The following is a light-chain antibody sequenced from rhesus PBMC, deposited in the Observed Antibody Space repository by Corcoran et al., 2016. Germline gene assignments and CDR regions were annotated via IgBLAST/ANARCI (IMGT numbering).Light chain of an antibody. CDR1: QGIKNY. CDR3: KQHVSSPYS. V-gene: IGKV1S14*01. J-gene: IGKJ2*01. Sequence: DIQMTQSPSSLSSSVGDTVTITCRASQGIKNYLVWYQQKPGKATKPLIYYASYLTSGGPSRFSGSGSETDLTLTISSRQPEDFATYYCKQHVSSPYSFGQGTKVEIK. CDR2: YAS.